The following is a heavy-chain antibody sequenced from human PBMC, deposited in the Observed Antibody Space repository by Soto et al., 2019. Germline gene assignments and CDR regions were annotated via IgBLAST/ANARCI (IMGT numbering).Heavy chain of an antibody. D-gene: IGHD3-3*01. CDR2: IIPIFGTA. J-gene: IGHJ6*02. V-gene: IGHV1-69*13. Sequence: ASVKVSCKASGGTFSSYAISWVRQAPGQGLEWMGGIIPIFGTANYAQKFQGRVTITADESTSTAYMELSSLRSEDTAVYYCARTLRFLEWKHGMDVWGQGTTVTV. CDR3: ARTLRFLEWKHGMDV. CDR1: GGTFSSYA.